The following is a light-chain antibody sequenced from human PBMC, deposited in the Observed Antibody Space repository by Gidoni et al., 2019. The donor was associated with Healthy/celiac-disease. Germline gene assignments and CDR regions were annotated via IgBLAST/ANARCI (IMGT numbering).Light chain of an antibody. CDR3: QQYYSTPSIT. CDR2: GAS. Sequence: DIVLTPSPDSLAVSLGESATINCKSSQSVLYSSNNKNYLAWYQQKPGQPPKLLIYGASTRESGVPDRFSGSGSGTDFTLTISSLQAEDVAVYYCQQYYSTPSITFGQGTRLEIK. V-gene: IGKV4-1*01. J-gene: IGKJ5*01. CDR1: QSVLYSSNNKNY.